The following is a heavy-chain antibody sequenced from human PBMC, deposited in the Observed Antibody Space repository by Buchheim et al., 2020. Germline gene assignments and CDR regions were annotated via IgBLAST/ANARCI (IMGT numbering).Heavy chain of an antibody. CDR2: IFYTGST. Sequence: QVQLQESGPGLVKPSQTLSLTCTVSGGSIRSGGYYWSWIRQHPEKGLEWIGDIFYTGSTHYNPSLKSRLTISLDTSKNQFSLKLSSVTAADTAVYYCAKLGSIAFRKWFGPWGQGTL. J-gene: IGHJ5*02. CDR1: GGSIRSGGYY. D-gene: IGHD6-6*01. CDR3: AKLGSIAFRKWFGP. V-gene: IGHV4-31*03.